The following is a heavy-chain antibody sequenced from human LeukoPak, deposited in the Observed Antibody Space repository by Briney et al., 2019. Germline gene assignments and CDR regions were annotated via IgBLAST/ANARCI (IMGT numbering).Heavy chain of an antibody. V-gene: IGHV1-8*01. D-gene: IGHD2-15*01. CDR1: GYTFTSYD. CDR2: MNPNSGNT. CDR3: ARGRYCSGGSCYHENWFDP. Sequence: GASVKVSCKASGYTFTSYDINGVRQATGQGLEWMGWMNPNSGNTGYAQKFQGRVTMTRNTSISTAYMELSSLRSEDTAVYYCARGRYCSGGSCYHENWFDPWGQGTLVTVSS. J-gene: IGHJ5*02.